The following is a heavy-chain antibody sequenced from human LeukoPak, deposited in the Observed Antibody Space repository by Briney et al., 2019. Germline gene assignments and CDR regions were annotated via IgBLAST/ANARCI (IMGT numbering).Heavy chain of an antibody. J-gene: IGHJ4*02. Sequence: PGGSLRLSCAASGFTFTNYRMSWVRQAPGKGLEWVAVISYDGSNKYYADSVKGRFTISRDNSKNTLYLQMNSLRAEDTAVYYCAKDIRSDLPVTTTNDWGQGTLVTVSS. D-gene: IGHD4-17*01. V-gene: IGHV3-30*18. CDR2: ISYDGSNK. CDR1: GFTFTNYR. CDR3: AKDIRSDLPVTTTND.